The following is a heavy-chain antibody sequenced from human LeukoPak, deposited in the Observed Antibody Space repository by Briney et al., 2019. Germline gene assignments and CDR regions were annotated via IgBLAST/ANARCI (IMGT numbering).Heavy chain of an antibody. J-gene: IGHJ4*02. Sequence: GGSLRLSCAASGFTFSTYWMHWVRQAPGKGLEWVSSISSSSSYIYYADSVKGRFTISRDNAKNSLYLQMNSLRAEDTAVYYCARDLFSSRGYWGQGTLVTVSS. CDR1: GFTFSTYW. D-gene: IGHD6-19*01. V-gene: IGHV3-21*01. CDR3: ARDLFSSRGY. CDR2: ISSSSSYI.